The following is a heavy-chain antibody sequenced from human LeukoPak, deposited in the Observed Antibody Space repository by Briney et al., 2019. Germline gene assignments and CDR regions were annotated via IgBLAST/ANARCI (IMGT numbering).Heavy chain of an antibody. CDR1: GGSISSSSYY. CDR3: VRQWMRDSGAYYDFHH. D-gene: IGHD3-22*01. Sequence: SEPLSLPCTVSGGSISSSSYYWGWIRQPPGQGLEWIGTIYYRGSAYYNPSLKSRVTISVDTSKNQFSLKLSSVTAADTAVYYCVRQWMRDSGAYYDFHHWGQGTLVTVST. CDR2: IYYRGSA. J-gene: IGHJ4*02. V-gene: IGHV4-39*01.